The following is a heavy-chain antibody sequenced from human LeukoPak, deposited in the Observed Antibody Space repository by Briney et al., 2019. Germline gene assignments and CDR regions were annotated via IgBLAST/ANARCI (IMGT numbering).Heavy chain of an antibody. J-gene: IGHJ6*03. CDR3: ARGSGSYYYYYMDV. D-gene: IGHD1-26*01. V-gene: IGHV4-31*03. CDR1: GGSISSGGYY. Sequence: SETLSLTCTVSGGSISSGGYYWSWIRQHPGKGLEWIGYIYYSGSTYYNPSLKSRVTISVDTSKNQFSLKLSSVTAADTAVYYCARGSGSYYYYYMDVWGQGTLVTVSS. CDR2: IYYSGST.